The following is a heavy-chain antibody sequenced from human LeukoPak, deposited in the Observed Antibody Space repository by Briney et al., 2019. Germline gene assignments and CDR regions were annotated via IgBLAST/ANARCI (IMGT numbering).Heavy chain of an antibody. J-gene: IGHJ6*02. D-gene: IGHD6-19*01. CDR2: ISPNSGGT. CDR3: ARERGVGQWLAHYYYGMDV. Sequence: ASVKVSCKASGYTFTGYYMHWVRQAPGQGLEWMGWISPNSGGTNYAQKFQGRVTMTRDTSISTAYMELSRLRSDDTAVYYCARERGVGQWLAHYYYGMDVWGQGTTVTVSS. CDR1: GYTFTGYY. V-gene: IGHV1-2*02.